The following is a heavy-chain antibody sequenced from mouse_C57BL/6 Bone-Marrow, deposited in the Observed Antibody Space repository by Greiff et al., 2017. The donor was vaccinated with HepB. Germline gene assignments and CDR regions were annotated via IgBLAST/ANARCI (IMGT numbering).Heavy chain of an antibody. CDR2: INPNYGTT. Sequence: EVQLQQSGPELVKPGASVKISCKASGYSFTDYNMNWVKQSNGKSLEWIRVINPNYGTTSYNQKFKGKATLTVDQSSSTAYMQLNSLTSEDSAVYYCVVITTVVPYAMDYWGQGTSVTVSS. V-gene: IGHV1-39*01. CDR1: GYSFTDYN. J-gene: IGHJ4*01. D-gene: IGHD1-1*01. CDR3: VVITTVVPYAMDY.